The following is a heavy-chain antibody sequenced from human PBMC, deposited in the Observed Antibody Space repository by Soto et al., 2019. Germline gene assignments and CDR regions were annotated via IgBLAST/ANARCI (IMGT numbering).Heavy chain of an antibody. CDR3: ANGRATYGLLTHDY. CDR2: LTGSSSNI. CDR1: GFSFRNYA. J-gene: IGHJ4*02. Sequence: GGSLRLSCAASGFSFRNYAMSWVRQAPGKGLEWISTLTGSSSNIYYADSVKGRFAISRDNSRNTLYLQMNSLTAEDTAVYYCANGRATYGLLTHDYWGQGTLVTVS. D-gene: IGHD3-10*01. V-gene: IGHV3-23*01.